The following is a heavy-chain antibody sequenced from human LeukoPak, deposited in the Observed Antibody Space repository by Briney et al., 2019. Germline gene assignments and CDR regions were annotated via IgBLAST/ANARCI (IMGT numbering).Heavy chain of an antibody. CDR1: GITFSSYG. Sequence: GGSLRLSCVASGITFSSYGMHWVRQVPGKGLEWVAFIRGDGTNQYYVDSVKGRLFIARDNSKNTLYLQMNSLRAEDTAVYYCAAPNDFWNGYDYSMDVWGKGTTVSVSS. CDR2: IRGDGTNQ. CDR3: AAPNDFWNGYDYSMDV. D-gene: IGHD3-3*01. J-gene: IGHJ6*03. V-gene: IGHV3-30*02.